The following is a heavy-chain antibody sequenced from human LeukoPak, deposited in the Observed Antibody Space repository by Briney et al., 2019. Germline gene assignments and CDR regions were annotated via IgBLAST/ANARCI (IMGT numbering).Heavy chain of an antibody. CDR3: ATLISGWSLY. CDR1: GSGFTFNNYW. V-gene: IGHV3-74*01. J-gene: IGHJ4*02. CDR2: INADGSTT. D-gene: IGHD6-19*01. Sequence: PGGSLRLSCAASGSGFTFNNYWIHWVRQAPGKGLVWVSRINADGSTTSYADSVRGRFTISRDNAKNTLYLQMNSLRAEDTAVYYCATLISGWSLYWGQGTLVTVSS.